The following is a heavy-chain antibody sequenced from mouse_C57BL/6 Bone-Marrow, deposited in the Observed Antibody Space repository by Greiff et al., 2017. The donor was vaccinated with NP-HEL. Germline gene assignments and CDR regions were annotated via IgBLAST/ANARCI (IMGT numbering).Heavy chain of an antibody. CDR2: VYPYNGGT. Sequence: VQLQQSGPVLVKPGPSVKISCKASGFTFTDYYMHWVKQSHGKSLEWIGLVYPYNGGTSYNQKFKGKATLTVDTSYSPAYMELNRLTSEDAAVYYCAVIYYYGSSYVLYAMDYWGQGTSVTVSS. CDR1: GFTFTDYY. V-gene: IGHV1-36*01. D-gene: IGHD1-1*01. J-gene: IGHJ4*01. CDR3: AVIYYYGSSYVLYAMDY.